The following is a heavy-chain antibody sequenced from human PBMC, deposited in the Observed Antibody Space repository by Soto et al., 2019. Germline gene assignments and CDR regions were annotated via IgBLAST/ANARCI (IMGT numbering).Heavy chain of an antibody. D-gene: IGHD2-15*01. CDR1: GGAISSGGYY. V-gene: IGHV4-31*03. CDR3: ARGHLTGWSKFDD. CDR2: IYNSGTT. Sequence: QVQLQESGPGLVKPSQTLSLTCTVSGGAISSGGYYWKWIRQNPGKGLEWIGYIYNSGTTYYNPSLQTRVTISGDTSGTQFTLKLSSVTAADTAVYYCARGHLTGWSKFDDWGQGTLVTVSS. J-gene: IGHJ4*02.